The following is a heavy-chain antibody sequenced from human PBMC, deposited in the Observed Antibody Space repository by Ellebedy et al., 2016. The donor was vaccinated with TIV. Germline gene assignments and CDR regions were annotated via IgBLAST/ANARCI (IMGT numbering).Heavy chain of an antibody. CDR2: IYYSGST. CDR1: GGSISSGDYY. Sequence: LRLXCTVSGGSISSGDYYWSWIRQPPGKGLEWIGYIYYSGSTYYNPSLKSRVTISVDTSKNQFSLKLSSVTAADTAVYYCARDLSGDYAGYWGQGTLVTVSS. D-gene: IGHD4-17*01. V-gene: IGHV4-30-4*01. CDR3: ARDLSGDYAGY. J-gene: IGHJ4*02.